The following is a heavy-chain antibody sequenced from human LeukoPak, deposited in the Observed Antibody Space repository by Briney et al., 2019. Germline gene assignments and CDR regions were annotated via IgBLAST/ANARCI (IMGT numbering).Heavy chain of an antibody. Sequence: GGTLRLSCAASGFTFSGFAMSWIRQAPGKGLEWVSSISRSGESTFYADSVRGRFTISRDNSKNTVSLQMESLRPEDTALYYCAPRGSKNDGDNYWGQGTLVTVSS. CDR3: APRGSKNDGDNY. CDR1: GFTFSGFA. CDR2: ISRSGEST. V-gene: IGHV3-23*01. D-gene: IGHD4-17*01. J-gene: IGHJ4*02.